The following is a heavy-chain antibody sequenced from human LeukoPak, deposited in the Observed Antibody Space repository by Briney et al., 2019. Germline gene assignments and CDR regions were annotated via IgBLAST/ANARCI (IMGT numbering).Heavy chain of an antibody. Sequence: PSETLSLTCTVSGGSISSSSYYWGWIRQPPGKGLEWIGSIYYSGSTYYNPSLKSRVTISVDTSKNQFSLKLSSVTAADTAVYYCAREEDYGGNHDAFDIWGQGTMVTVSS. D-gene: IGHD4-23*01. CDR3: AREEDYGGNHDAFDI. V-gene: IGHV4-39*07. J-gene: IGHJ3*02. CDR1: GGSISSSSYY. CDR2: IYYSGST.